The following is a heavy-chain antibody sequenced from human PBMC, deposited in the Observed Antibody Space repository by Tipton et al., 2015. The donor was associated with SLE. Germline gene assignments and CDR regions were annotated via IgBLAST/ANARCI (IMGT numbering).Heavy chain of an antibody. J-gene: IGHJ4*02. D-gene: IGHD4-17*01. CDR3: AGRAPDYVAGNDY. Sequence: SLRLSCAASGFTVNTNHMNWVRQAPGKGLEWVSVVYSGGVTYYADSVKGRFTMSRDNSKNTVHLQMNSLRAEDTAVYYCAGRAPDYVAGNDYWGQGTLVTVSS. V-gene: IGHV3-66*01. CDR2: VYSGGVT. CDR1: GFTVNTNH.